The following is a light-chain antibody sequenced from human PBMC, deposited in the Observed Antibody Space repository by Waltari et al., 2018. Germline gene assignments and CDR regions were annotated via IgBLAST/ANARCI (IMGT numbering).Light chain of an antibody. Sequence: DIVLSQTPAILSLSPGERDSLSRRASQSVTNYLASYQQKPGQAPPLLIYDTSNRATGIPARFSGSGFATDFTLTISSLEPDDFAVYYCQQRRNWPLTFGGGTKVEIK. CDR2: DTS. CDR3: QQRRNWPLT. J-gene: IGKJ4*01. V-gene: IGKV3-11*01. CDR1: QSVTNY.